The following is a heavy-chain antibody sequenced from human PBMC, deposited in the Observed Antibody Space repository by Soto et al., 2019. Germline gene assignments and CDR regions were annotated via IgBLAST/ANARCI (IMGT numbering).Heavy chain of an antibody. D-gene: IGHD3-22*01. CDR1: GFTFSNAW. J-gene: IGHJ4*01. CDR3: TTDSYSTTIVVRFDY. Sequence: EVHLVESGGGLVKPGGSLRLSCAASGFTFSNAWINWVRQAPGKGLEWVGRSKSKTDGGTTDFAAPVKGRFAISRDDSKDMVYLQRNSLKTDDTGIYYCTTDSYSTTIVVRFDYWGHGTLVTVSS. V-gene: IGHV3-15*07. CDR2: SKSKTDGGTT.